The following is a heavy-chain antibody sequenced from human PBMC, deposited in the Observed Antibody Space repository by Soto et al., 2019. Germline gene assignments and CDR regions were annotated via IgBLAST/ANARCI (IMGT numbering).Heavy chain of an antibody. J-gene: IGHJ4*02. D-gene: IGHD3-3*01. V-gene: IGHV3-23*01. Sequence: PGGSLRLSCAASGFTFSSYAMSWVRQAPGKGLEWVSAISGSGGSTYYADSVKGRFTISRDNSKNTLYLQMNSLRAEDTAVYYCAKDPDFWSGYYSYYFDYWGQGTLVT. CDR1: GFTFSSYA. CDR2: ISGSGGST. CDR3: AKDPDFWSGYYSYYFDY.